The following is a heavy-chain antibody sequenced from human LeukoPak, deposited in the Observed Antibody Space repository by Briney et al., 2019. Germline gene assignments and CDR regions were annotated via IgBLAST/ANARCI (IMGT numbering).Heavy chain of an antibody. V-gene: IGHV4-59*01. J-gene: IGHJ4*02. CDR1: GGSFSSYY. D-gene: IGHD5-18*01. CDR3: AGGIGSYGSNFDY. CDR2: IYYSGST. Sequence: SETLSLTCTVSGGSFSSYYWSWIRQTPGKGLAWIGYIYYSGSTNYNPSLKSRVTISVDTSKNQFSLKLSSVTAADTAVYYCAGGIGSYGSNFDYWGQGTLVTVSS.